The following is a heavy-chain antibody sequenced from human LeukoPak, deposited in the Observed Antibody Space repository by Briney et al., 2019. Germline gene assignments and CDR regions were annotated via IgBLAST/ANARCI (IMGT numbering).Heavy chain of an antibody. CDR2: INQDGSEA. J-gene: IGHJ4*02. D-gene: IGHD3-16*01. CDR3: AVTSRSYAFDY. V-gene: IGHV3-7*02. Sequence: GGSLRLSCTAAGFTFTNNWMFWVRQAPGKGPEWLANINQDGSEAYSVDSVKGRFTISRDNAKNSVYLQMNSLRVEDTAVYYCAVTSRSYAFDYWGPGPLVTVSS. CDR1: GFTFTNNW.